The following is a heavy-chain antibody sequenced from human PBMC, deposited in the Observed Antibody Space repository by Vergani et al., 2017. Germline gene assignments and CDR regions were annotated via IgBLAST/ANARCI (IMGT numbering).Heavy chain of an antibody. J-gene: IGHJ4*02. CDR3: ARDAYAYCGGDCYSRVFDY. CDR2: ISSSSSYI. V-gene: IGHV3-21*01. D-gene: IGHD2-21*02. Sequence: WVLSISSSSSYIYYADSVKGRFTISRDNAKNSLYLQMNSLRAEDTAVYYCARDAYAYCGGDCYSRVFDYWGQGTLVTVSS.